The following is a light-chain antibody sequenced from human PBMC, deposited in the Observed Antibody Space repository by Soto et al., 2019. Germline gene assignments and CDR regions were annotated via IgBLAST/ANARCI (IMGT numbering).Light chain of an antibody. J-gene: IGKJ1*01. Sequence: DIQMTQSPSSLSASVGDRVTITCRASQVISNYLAWYQQKPGKVPKLLIYADSTMQAGVPFRFSDSGSGTDFTLTISSLQPEDVAAYYCQKYNSAPWTFGQGTKVEIK. V-gene: IGKV1-27*01. CDR3: QKYNSAPWT. CDR2: ADS. CDR1: QVISNY.